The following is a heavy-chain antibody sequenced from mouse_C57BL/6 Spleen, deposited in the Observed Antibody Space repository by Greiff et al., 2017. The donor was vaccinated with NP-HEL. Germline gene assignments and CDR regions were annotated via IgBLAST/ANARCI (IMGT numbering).Heavy chain of an antibody. CDR2: INPNNGGT. CDR1: GYTFTDYY. V-gene: IGHV1-26*01. CDR3: AITYGSRGSYYAMDY. Sequence: EVQLQQSGPELVKPGASVKISCKASGYTFTDYYMNWVKQSHGKSLEWIGDINPNNGGTSYNQKFKGKATLTVDKSSSTTYMELRSLTSEDSAVYYCAITYGSRGSYYAMDYWGQGTSVTVSS. J-gene: IGHJ4*01. D-gene: IGHD1-1*01.